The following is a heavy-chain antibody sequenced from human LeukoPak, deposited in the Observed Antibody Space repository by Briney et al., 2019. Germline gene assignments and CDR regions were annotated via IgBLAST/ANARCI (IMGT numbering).Heavy chain of an antibody. J-gene: IGHJ4*02. Sequence: SETLSLTCAVYGGSFSGYYWSWIRQPPGKGLEWIGEINHSGSTNYNPSLKSRVTISVDTSKNQFSLKLSSVTAADTAVYYCARGRDILTGYKYYFDYWGQGTLVTVSS. D-gene: IGHD3-9*01. V-gene: IGHV4-34*01. CDR3: ARGRDILTGYKYYFDY. CDR2: INHSGST. CDR1: GGSFSGYY.